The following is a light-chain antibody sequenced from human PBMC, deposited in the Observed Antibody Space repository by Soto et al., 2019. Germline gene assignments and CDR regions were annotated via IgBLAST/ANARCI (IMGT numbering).Light chain of an antibody. J-gene: IGKJ1*01. V-gene: IGKV3-20*01. CDR2: GAS. Sequence: EIVLTQSPGTLSLSPGERATLSCRASQSVSSSFLAWYQQKPGQAPRLLIYGASNRATGIPDRFSGSGSGTDFNLTIRRLEPEDFAVYYCQQYVTSPWAFGQGTKVAIE. CDR3: QQYVTSPWA. CDR1: QSVSSSF.